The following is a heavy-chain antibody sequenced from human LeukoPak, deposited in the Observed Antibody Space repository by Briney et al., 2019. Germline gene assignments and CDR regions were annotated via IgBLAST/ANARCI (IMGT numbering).Heavy chain of an antibody. CDR2: ISSNSSHT. CDR1: GFTFSSYR. CDR3: ARTRDGYNFGPFDC. Sequence: PGGSLRLSCAASGFTFSSYRMNWVRQAPGKGQEWVSLISSNSSHTYNADSVKGRFTISRDNAKNSLYLEMNSLRVEYTAVYYCARTRDGYNFGPFDCWGQGALVTVSS. V-gene: IGHV3-21*01. D-gene: IGHD5-24*01. J-gene: IGHJ4*02.